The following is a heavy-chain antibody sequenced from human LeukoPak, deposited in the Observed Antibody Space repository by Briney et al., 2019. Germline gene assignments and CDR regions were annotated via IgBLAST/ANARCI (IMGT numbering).Heavy chain of an antibody. V-gene: IGHV3-30*02. Sequence: QPGGSLRLSCSASGFTFSSYGMHWVRQAPGKGLEWVASIRYDGSNKSYADSVKHRFTISRDNSKKTLFLQMNSLRAEDTAVYYCAKDGRYCTNIICGEYSDDCGQGTLVTVSS. J-gene: IGHJ4*02. CDR3: AKDGRYCTNIICGEYSDD. CDR2: IRYDGSNK. D-gene: IGHD2-8*01. CDR1: GFTFSSYG.